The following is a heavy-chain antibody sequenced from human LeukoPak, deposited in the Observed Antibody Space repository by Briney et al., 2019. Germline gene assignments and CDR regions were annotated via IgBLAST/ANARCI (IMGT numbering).Heavy chain of an antibody. D-gene: IGHD3-3*01. CDR3: ATSSGYDFWSGSYYYYYMDV. Sequence: SETLSLTCTVSGGSISSYYWSWIRQPPGKGLEWIGYIYYSGSTNYNPSLKSRVTTSVDTSKNQFSLKLSSATAADTAVYYCATSSGYDFWSGSYYYYYMDVWGKGTTVTVSS. V-gene: IGHV4-59*01. CDR2: IYYSGST. J-gene: IGHJ6*03. CDR1: GGSISSYY.